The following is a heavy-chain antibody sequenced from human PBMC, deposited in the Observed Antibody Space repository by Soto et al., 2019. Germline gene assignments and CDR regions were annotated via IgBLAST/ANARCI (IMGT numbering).Heavy chain of an antibody. D-gene: IGHD3-9*01. CDR1: GYTFTSYD. V-gene: IGHV1-8*01. CDR2: MNPNSGNT. J-gene: IGHJ6*02. CDR3: ASHHYDILTGYPYYYYGMDV. Sequence: GASVKVSCKASGYTFTSYDINWVRQATGQGLEWMGWMNPNSGNTGYAQKFQGRVTMTRNTSISTAYMELSSLRSEDTAVYYCASHHYDILTGYPYYYYGMDVWGQGTTVTVS.